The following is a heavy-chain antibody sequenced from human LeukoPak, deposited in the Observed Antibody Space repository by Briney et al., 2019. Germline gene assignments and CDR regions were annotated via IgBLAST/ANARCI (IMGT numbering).Heavy chain of an antibody. CDR2: MNVNSGNT. V-gene: IGHV1-8*01. CDR1: GNTFNGYD. J-gene: IGHJ4*02. CDR3: ARVSVVTATRGLQNVVGGLQDFDF. D-gene: IGHD2-15*01. Sequence: ASVKVSCKASGNTFNGYDINWVRQATGQGLEWMGWMNVNSGNTGYAQKFQGRVTMTRNTSISTAYMELSSLRSDDTAVYYCARVSVVTATRGLQNVVGGLQDFDFWGQGTLVIVSS.